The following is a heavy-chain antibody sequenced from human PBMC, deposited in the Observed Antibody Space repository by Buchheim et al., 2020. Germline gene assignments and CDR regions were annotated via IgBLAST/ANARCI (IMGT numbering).Heavy chain of an antibody. V-gene: IGHV3-48*01. CDR2: ISSSSSTI. J-gene: IGHJ1*01. CDR3: ASPGGYGSGLEGAEYFQY. Sequence: EVQLVESGGGLVQPGGSLRLSCAASGFTFSSYSMNWVRQAPGKGLEWVSYISSSSSTIYYADSVKGRFTISRDNAKNSLYLLMNSLRAEDTAVYYCASPGGYGSGLEGAEYFQYWGQGTL. D-gene: IGHD6-19*01. CDR1: GFTFSSYS.